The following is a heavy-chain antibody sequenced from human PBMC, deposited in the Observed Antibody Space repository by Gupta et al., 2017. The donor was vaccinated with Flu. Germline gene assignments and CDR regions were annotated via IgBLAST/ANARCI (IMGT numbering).Heavy chain of an antibody. D-gene: IGHD2-21*02. Sequence: QAPGKGFEWVANIKQDGSQKYYVDSVKGRFTISRDNAKNSLYLQMTSLRPEDTAVYYCAREAEPGGDCYWGYWGQGSLVTVSS. J-gene: IGHJ4*02. V-gene: IGHV3-7*03. CDR3: AREAEPGGDCYWGY. CDR2: IKQDGSQK.